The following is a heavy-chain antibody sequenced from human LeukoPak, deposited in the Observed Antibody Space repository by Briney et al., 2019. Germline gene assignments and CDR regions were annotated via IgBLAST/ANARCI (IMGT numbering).Heavy chain of an antibody. J-gene: IGHJ4*02. D-gene: IGHD2-15*01. CDR3: ARHPRGWNYVDY. Sequence: GESLKISCKASGYSFTSYWIGWVRQMPGKGLEWMGIIYPSDSDTRYSPSFEGQVTISVDRSTSTAYLQWSSPKASDTAMYYCARHPRGWNYVDYWGQGTLVTVSS. CDR2: IYPSDSDT. V-gene: IGHV5-51*01. CDR1: GYSFTSYW.